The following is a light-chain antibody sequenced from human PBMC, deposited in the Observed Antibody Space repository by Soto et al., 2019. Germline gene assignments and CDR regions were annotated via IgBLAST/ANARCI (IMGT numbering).Light chain of an antibody. Sequence: QSVLTQPHSVSGTPGQRLTVSCSGSDSNIGSYSVHWFQQLPGTAPKLLISTTYQRPPGVPERFSGSKSGTSASLAISGLQSEDEADSYCAAWDDSLNGHVFGTGTKVTVL. CDR2: TTY. CDR1: DSNIGSYS. V-gene: IGLV1-44*01. J-gene: IGLJ1*01. CDR3: AAWDDSLNGHV.